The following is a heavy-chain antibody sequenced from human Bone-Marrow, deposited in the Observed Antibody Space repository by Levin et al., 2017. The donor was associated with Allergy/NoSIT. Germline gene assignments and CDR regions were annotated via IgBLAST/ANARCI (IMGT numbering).Heavy chain of an antibody. Sequence: GGSLRLSCAASGFTFSNYGLHWVRQAPGKGLEWVAVTRYDESKTYYADSVKGRFTISRDNSKNTLYLQMNGLRVGDTAVYYCARDPSPYSNYVANWFDHWGQGTLVTVSS. CDR2: TRYDESKT. V-gene: IGHV3-33*01. J-gene: IGHJ5*02. CDR1: GFTFSNYG. CDR3: ARDPSPYSNYVANWFDH. D-gene: IGHD4-11*01.